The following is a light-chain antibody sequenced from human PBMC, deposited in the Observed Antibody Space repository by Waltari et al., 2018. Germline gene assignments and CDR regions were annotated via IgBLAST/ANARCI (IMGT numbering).Light chain of an antibody. CDR1: SSDVGSYNS. CDR2: DVS. Sequence: QSALTQPASVSGSPGQSITISCTGTSSDVGSYNSVSWYQDHPGQGPKVMIYDVSNRPSGVSVRFSGSKSGNTASLTISGLQAEDEADYYCSSQSSNNVVLFGGGTKLTVL. J-gene: IGLJ2*01. V-gene: IGLV2-14*03. CDR3: SSQSSNNVVL.